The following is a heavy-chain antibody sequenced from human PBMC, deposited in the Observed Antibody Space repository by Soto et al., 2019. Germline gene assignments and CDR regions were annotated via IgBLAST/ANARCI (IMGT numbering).Heavy chain of an antibody. J-gene: IGHJ3*01. Sequence: QVQLRQWGAGLLKPSETLSLTCAVSGTSFTGAYWNWVRQPPGTGLEWIGEINHSGSTDYNPSLIGRVTISVDTSGKQISLKLTSVTAADTAVYYCAGETSDYDFLAAPTTFDCWGQGTIVTVSS. CDR1: GTSFTGAY. D-gene: IGHD3-9*01. V-gene: IGHV4-34*02. CDR3: AGETSDYDFLAAPTTFDC. CDR2: INHSGST.